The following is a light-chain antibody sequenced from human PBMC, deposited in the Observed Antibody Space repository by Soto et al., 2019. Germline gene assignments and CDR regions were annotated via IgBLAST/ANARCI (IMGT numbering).Light chain of an antibody. Sequence: EIVMTQSPATLSVSPGERGTLSCRASQTVATNLAWYQQKPGQAPRLLIYHASTRATGIPARFSGSGSGTEFTLTISSLQSEDFAVYYCQQYNQWPQWTFGQGTKVEIK. CDR1: QTVATN. V-gene: IGKV3D-15*01. J-gene: IGKJ1*01. CDR3: QQYNQWPQWT. CDR2: HAS.